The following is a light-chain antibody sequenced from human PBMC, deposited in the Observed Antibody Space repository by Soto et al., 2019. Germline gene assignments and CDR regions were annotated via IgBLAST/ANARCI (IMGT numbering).Light chain of an antibody. J-gene: IGKJ1*01. V-gene: IGKV3-11*01. CDR1: QSIVLA. CDR2: DAS. Sequence: EVVLAQSPSTLSLSPWERASLSFRSIQSIVLAIAWYNHKPGQAPRLLIFDASQRATGIPARFRGSGSGTDFTLSISSLEPEDFAVYYCQQRTDRPPWTFGQGTKVDIK. CDR3: QQRTDRPPWT.